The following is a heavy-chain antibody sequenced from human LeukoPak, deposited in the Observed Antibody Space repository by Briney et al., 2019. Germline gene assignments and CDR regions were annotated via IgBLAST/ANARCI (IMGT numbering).Heavy chain of an antibody. V-gene: IGHV3-11*04. CDR1: GFTFSDYY. CDR3: ARDGGSGYGDYSYDAFDI. J-gene: IGHJ3*02. Sequence: GGSLRLSCAASGFTFSDYYMSWVRQAPGKGLEWVSYISSSGSTIYYADSVKGRFTISRDNAKNSLYLQMNSLRAEDTAVYYCARDGGSGYGDYSYDAFDIWGQGTMVTVSS. CDR2: ISSSGSTI. D-gene: IGHD4-17*01.